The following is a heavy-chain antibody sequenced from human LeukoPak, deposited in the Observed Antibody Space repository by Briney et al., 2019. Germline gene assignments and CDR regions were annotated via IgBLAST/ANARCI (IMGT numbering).Heavy chain of an antibody. V-gene: IGHV4-59*01. Sequence: PSETLSLTCTVSGGSISYYYWSWIRQPPGKGLEWIGYIYYSGSTNYNPSLKSRVTISVDTSKNQFSLKLSSVTAADTAVYYCAREARYYGSGSYDYWGQGTLVTVSS. CDR3: AREARYYGSGSYDY. CDR1: GGSISYYY. J-gene: IGHJ4*02. D-gene: IGHD3-10*01. CDR2: IYYSGST.